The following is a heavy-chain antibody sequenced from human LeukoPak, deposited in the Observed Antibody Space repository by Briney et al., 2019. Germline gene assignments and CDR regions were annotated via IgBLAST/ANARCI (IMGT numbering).Heavy chain of an antibody. CDR2: IYYSGST. CDR3: ARGYSSSWYQSPQYYFDY. Sequence: PSQTLSLTCTVSGGSISSGGYYWSWIRQHPGKGLEWIGYIYYSGSTYHNPSLKSRVTISVDTSKNQFSLKRSSVTAADTAVYYCARGYSSSWYQSPQYYFDYWGQGTLVTVSS. V-gene: IGHV4-31*03. J-gene: IGHJ4*02. D-gene: IGHD6-13*01. CDR1: GGSISSGGYY.